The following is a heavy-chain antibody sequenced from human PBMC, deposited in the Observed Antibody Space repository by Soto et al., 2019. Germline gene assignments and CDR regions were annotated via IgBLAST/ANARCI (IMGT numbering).Heavy chain of an antibody. J-gene: IGHJ6*02. D-gene: IGHD3-10*01. V-gene: IGHV3-33*08. CDR2: IWYEGSNK. CDR1: GFTFSSYS. Sequence: VQLVESGGGLVKPGGSLRLSCAASGFTFSSYSMNWVRQAPGKGLEWVAGIWYEGSNKYYADSVKGRFTISRDNSKNTVYLQMSSLRAEDTAVFYCARDGEGFGRGSVDVWGQGTTVTVSS. CDR3: ARDGEGFGRGSVDV.